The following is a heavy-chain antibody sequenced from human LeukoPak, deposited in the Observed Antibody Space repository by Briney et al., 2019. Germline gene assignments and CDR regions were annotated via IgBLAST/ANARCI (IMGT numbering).Heavy chain of an antibody. CDR2: ISGSGGST. Sequence: GGSLRLSCAASGFTFSSYAMSWVRQAPGKGLEWVSAISGSGGSTYYADSVKGRFTISRDNSKNTLYLQMNSLRAEDTAVYYCAKDSRVEYSDYDTDYYGMDVWGQGTTVTVSS. J-gene: IGHJ6*02. V-gene: IGHV3-23*01. D-gene: IGHD5-12*01. CDR1: GFTFSSYA. CDR3: AKDSRVEYSDYDTDYYGMDV.